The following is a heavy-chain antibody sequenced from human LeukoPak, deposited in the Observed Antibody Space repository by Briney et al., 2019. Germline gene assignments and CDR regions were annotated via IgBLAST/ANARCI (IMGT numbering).Heavy chain of an antibody. CDR3: ARGSRYFDWLLPFDY. CDR2: ISSSGSTI. Sequence: GPLRLFCAASGFTFSSYEINWVRQAPGKGLEWVSYISSSGSTIYYADLVKGRFTISRDNAKNLLYLQMNSLRAEDTAVYYCARGSRYFDWLLPFDYWGQGTLHPLL. CDR1: GFTFSSYE. J-gene: IGHJ4*02. D-gene: IGHD3-9*01. V-gene: IGHV3-48*03.